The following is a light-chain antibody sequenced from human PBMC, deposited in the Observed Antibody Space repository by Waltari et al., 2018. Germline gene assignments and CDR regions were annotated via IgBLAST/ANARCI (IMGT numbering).Light chain of an antibody. V-gene: IGKV3-15*01. CDR1: QSVSNN. J-gene: IGKJ1*01. CDR3: QQYNTWLRT. Sequence: EIAMTQSPATLSVSPGETATLSCRASQSVSNNLVWYQQKPGQAPRLLIYDASTRATDIPARFSGSGSGTEFTLTISSLQSEESAVYYCQQYNTWLRTFGQGTKVEI. CDR2: DAS.